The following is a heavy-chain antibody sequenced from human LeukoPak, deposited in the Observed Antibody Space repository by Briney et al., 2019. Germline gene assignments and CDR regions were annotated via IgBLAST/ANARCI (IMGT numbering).Heavy chain of an antibody. Sequence: SVKVSCKASGGTLSSYAISWVRQGPGQGLEWMGKIFPILGIANYAQKFQGRVTITADKSTSTAYMELSSLRSEDTAVYYCARGGGLPNESYFDYWGQGTLVTVSS. CDR2: IFPILGIA. CDR1: GGTLSSYA. CDR3: ARGGGLPNESYFDY. J-gene: IGHJ4*02. D-gene: IGHD1-1*01. V-gene: IGHV1-69*04.